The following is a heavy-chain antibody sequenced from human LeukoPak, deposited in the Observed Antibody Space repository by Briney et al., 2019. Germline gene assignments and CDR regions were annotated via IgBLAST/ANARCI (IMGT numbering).Heavy chain of an antibody. V-gene: IGHV3-23*01. J-gene: IGHJ3*02. CDR1: GFTFSSYA. CDR2: ISGSGGST. CDR3: AKDNRIVVVVAATNSDAFDI. Sequence: GGSLRLSCAASGFTFSSYAMSWVRQAPGKGLEWVSAISGSGGSTYYADSVKGRFTISRDNSKNTLYLQMNSLRAVDTAVYYCAKDNRIVVVVAATNSDAFDIWGQGTMVTVSS. D-gene: IGHD2-15*01.